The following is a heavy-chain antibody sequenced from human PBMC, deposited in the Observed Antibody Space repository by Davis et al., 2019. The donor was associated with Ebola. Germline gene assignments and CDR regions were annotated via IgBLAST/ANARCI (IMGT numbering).Heavy chain of an antibody. CDR1: GFTFSSYS. V-gene: IGHV3-48*02. CDR3: ARDLRGFGRY. Sequence: GGSLRLSCAASGFTFSSYSMNWVRQAPGKGLEWVSYISSSSTIYYADSVKGRFTISRDNAKNSLYLQMNSLRDEDTAVYYCARDLRGFGRYWGQGTLVTVSS. D-gene: IGHD3-3*01. J-gene: IGHJ4*02. CDR2: ISSSSTI.